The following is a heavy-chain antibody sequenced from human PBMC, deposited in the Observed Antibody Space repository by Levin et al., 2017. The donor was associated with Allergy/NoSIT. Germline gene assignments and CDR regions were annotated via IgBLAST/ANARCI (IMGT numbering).Heavy chain of an antibody. CDR2: IYPGDSDT. Sequence: GESLKISCKGSGYSFTSYWIGWVRQMPGKGLEWMGIIYPGDSDTRYSPSFQGQVTISADKSISTAYLQWSSLKASDTAMYYCARWAVRGVISHAKSTILLDHRLLTNDYGMDVWGQGTTVTVSS. V-gene: IGHV5-51*01. D-gene: IGHD3-10*01. CDR3: ARWAVRGVISHAKSTILLDHRLLTNDYGMDV. J-gene: IGHJ6*02. CDR1: GYSFTSYW.